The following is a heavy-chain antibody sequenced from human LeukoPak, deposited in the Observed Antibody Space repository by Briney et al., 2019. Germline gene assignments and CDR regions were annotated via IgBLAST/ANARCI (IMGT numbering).Heavy chain of an antibody. CDR2: IWYDGSNK. CDR1: GFTFSSYG. Sequence: GRSLRLSCAASGFTFSSYGMHWVRQAPGKGLEWVAVIWYDGSNKYYAGSVKGRFTISRDNSKNTLYLQMNSLRAEDTAVYYCAKGSGVWGSYRGIDYWGQGTLVTVSS. V-gene: IGHV3-33*06. J-gene: IGHJ4*02. D-gene: IGHD3-16*02. CDR3: AKGSGVWGSYRGIDY.